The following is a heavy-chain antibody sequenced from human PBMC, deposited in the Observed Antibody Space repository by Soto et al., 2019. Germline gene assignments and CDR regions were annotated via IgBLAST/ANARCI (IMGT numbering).Heavy chain of an antibody. CDR1: GFTFSSYA. D-gene: IGHD3-10*01. CDR3: AKVVVRGPNRPAFDY. CDR2: ISGSGGST. Sequence: HPGGSLRLSCAASGFTFSSYAMSWVRQAPGKGLEWVSAISGSGGSTYYADSVKGRFTISRDNSKNTLYLQMNSLRAEDTAVYYCAKVVVRGPNRPAFDYWGHGTLVTVSS. V-gene: IGHV3-23*01. J-gene: IGHJ4*01.